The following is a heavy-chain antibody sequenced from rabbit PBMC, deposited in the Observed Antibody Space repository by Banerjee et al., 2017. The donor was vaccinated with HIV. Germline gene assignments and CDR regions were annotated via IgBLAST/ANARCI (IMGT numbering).Heavy chain of an antibody. Sequence: QEQLVESGGDLVKPGASLTLTCTASGFSFSNYYYICWVRQAPGKGLEWIACIYVDSVANTYYANWAKGRFSISKTSSTTVTLQMTSLTAADTATYFCARDLAGVIGWNFDLWGPGTLVTVS. CDR2: IYVDSVANT. V-gene: IGHV1S45*01. CDR3: ARDLAGVIGWNFDL. D-gene: IGHD4-1*01. CDR1: GFSFSNYYY. J-gene: IGHJ4*01.